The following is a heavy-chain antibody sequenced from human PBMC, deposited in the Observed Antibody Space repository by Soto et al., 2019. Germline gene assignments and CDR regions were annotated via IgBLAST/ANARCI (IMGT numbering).Heavy chain of an antibody. V-gene: IGHV1-18*01. D-gene: IGHD3-3*01. CDR1: GYTFTSYG. Sequence: ASVKVSCKASGYTFTSYGISWVRQAPGQGLEWMGWISAYNGNTNYAQKLQGRVTMTTDTSTSTAYMELRSLRSDDTAVYYCARDLGEWLLDVSWFDPWGQGTLVTVYS. CDR2: ISAYNGNT. J-gene: IGHJ5*02. CDR3: ARDLGEWLLDVSWFDP.